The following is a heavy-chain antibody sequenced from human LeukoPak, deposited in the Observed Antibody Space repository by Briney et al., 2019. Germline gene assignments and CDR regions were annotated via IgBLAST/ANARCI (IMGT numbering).Heavy chain of an antibody. Sequence: GGSLRPSCAASGFTISSDGTSWVRQAPGKGLEWVSSISASGDGTVYADSVKGRVTISRDNSENTLYLQMHSLRVEDTAVYSCAKNLLGSEAFSWYFDLWGRGTLVTVSS. CDR1: GFTISSDG. V-gene: IGHV3-23*01. D-gene: IGHD1-26*01. J-gene: IGHJ2*01. CDR2: ISASGDGT. CDR3: AKNLLGSEAFSWYFDL.